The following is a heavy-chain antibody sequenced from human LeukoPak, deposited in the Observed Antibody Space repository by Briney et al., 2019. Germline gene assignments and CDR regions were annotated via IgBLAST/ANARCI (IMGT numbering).Heavy chain of an antibody. Sequence: GTSVKVSCKTSRVPFSSSTVQWWRQARGQHLEWLGWIVLGSGDTKYAQRVQERLTISRDMSTSTVYMEMSSLRSEDTAVYYCAGGRYTDGCCFFDPWGQGTLVSVSS. D-gene: IGHD1-26*01. J-gene: IGHJ5*02. CDR2: IVLGSGDT. V-gene: IGHV1-58*01. CDR3: AGGRYTDGCCFFDP. CDR1: RVPFSSST.